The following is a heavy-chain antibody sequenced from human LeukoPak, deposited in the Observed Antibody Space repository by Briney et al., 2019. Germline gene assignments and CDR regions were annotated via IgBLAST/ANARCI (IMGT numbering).Heavy chain of an antibody. V-gene: IGHV3-23*01. CDR3: ARDSGSRPEYYFDY. CDR2: ISGSGGST. CDR1: GFTFSVNG. D-gene: IGHD5-12*01. J-gene: IGHJ4*02. Sequence: PGGSLRLSCEASGFTFSVNGMRWVRQAPGKGLEWVSAISGSGGSTYYADSVKGRFTISRDNSKNTLYLQMNSLRAEDTAVYYCARDSGSRPEYYFDYWGQGTLVTVSS.